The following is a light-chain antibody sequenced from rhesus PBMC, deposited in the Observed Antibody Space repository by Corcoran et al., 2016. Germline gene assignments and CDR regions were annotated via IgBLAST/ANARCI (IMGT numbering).Light chain of an antibody. CDR1: ENVNNY. CDR2: KAS. CDR3: QHSYGTPYS. V-gene: IGKV1-74*01. J-gene: IGKJ2*01. Sequence: DIQMTQSPSSLSASVGDRVTITCRASENVNNYLHWYQQKPGKAPKLLINKASTLQSGAPSRFSGSGSETDLPLTISSLQPEDFATYYCQHSYGTPYSFGQGTKVEIK.